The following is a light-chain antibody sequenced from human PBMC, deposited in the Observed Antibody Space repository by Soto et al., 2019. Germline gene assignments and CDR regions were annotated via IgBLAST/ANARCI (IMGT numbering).Light chain of an antibody. CDR3: QLYGSSPPGYT. Sequence: EIVLTQSPGTLSLSPWERATLSCRASQSISSSYLAWYQHKPGQAPRLLIYGASNRATGIPDRFSGSGSGTDFTLTISRLEPEDFAVYYCQLYGSSPPGYTFGQGTKLEIK. V-gene: IGKV3-20*01. CDR2: GAS. J-gene: IGKJ2*01. CDR1: QSISSSY.